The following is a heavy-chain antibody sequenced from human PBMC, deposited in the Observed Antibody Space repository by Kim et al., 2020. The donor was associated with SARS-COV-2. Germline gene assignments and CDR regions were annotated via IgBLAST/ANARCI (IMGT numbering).Heavy chain of an antibody. D-gene: IGHD1-26*01. J-gene: IGHJ4*01. CDR2: T. CDR3: ARNRGVGAPAD. V-gene: IGHV3-53*01. Sequence: TYYADSLKGRFTISRDNSNNSLYLHMNNLRAEDTAIFYCARNRGVGAPADWGQGTLVTVSS.